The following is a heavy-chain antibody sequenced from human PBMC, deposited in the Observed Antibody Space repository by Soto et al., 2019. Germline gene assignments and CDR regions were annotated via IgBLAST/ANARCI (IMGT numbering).Heavy chain of an antibody. CDR2: ISGSGGST. V-gene: IGHV3-23*01. J-gene: IGHJ6*02. D-gene: IGHD3-3*01. CDR3: AKEGPLLEWLLYGGDRYGMDV. Sequence: GGSLRLSCAASGFTFSSYAMSWVRQAPGKGLEWVSAISGSGGSTYYADSVKGRFTISRDNSKNTLYLQMNSLRAEDTAVYYCAKEGPLLEWLLYGGDRYGMDVWGQGTTVTVSS. CDR1: GFTFSSYA.